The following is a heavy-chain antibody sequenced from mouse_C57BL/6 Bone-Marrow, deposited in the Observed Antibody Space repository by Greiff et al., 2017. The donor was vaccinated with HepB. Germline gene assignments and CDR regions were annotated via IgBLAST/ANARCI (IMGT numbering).Heavy chain of an antibody. CDR1: GYTFTSYG. V-gene: IGHV1-81*01. J-gene: IGHJ1*03. CDR2: IYPRSGNT. Sequence: QVQLQQSGAELARPGASVKLSCEASGYTFTSYGISWVKQRTGQGLEWIGEIYPRSGNTYYNEKFKGKATLTADKSSSTAYMELRSLTSEDSAVYFCARSVYRGYFDVWGTGTTVTVSS. D-gene: IGHD2-1*01. CDR3: ARSVYRGYFDV.